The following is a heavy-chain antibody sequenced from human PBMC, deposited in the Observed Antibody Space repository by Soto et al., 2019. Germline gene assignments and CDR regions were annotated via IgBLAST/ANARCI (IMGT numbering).Heavy chain of an antibody. J-gene: IGHJ4*02. CDR3: AREGGDCSSTSCYFDY. D-gene: IGHD2-2*01. V-gene: IGHV1-2*04. Sequence: QVQLVQSGAEVKKPGASVKVSCKASGYTFTGYYMHWVRQAPGQGLEWMGWINPNSGGTNYAQKFQGWVTMTRDTSISTAYMELSRLRSDDTAVYYCAREGGDCSSTSCYFDYWGQGTLVTVSS. CDR2: INPNSGGT. CDR1: GYTFTGYY.